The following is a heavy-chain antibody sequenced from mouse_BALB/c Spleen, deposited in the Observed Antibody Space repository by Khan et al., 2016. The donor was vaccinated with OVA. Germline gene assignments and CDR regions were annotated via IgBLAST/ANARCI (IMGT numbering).Heavy chain of an antibody. D-gene: IGHD1-1*01. J-gene: IGHJ2*01. V-gene: IGHV3-2*02. CDR1: GYSITSDYA. CDR3: ARVYGGDFDY. CDR2: ISYSGNT. Sequence: VQLKESGPGLVKPSQSLSLTCTVTGYSITSDYAWNWIRQFPGNKLEWMGFISYSGNTNYNPSLKSRISITRDTSKNQFFLQLNSVTTEDTAGYYGARVYGGDFDYWGQGTTLTVSS.